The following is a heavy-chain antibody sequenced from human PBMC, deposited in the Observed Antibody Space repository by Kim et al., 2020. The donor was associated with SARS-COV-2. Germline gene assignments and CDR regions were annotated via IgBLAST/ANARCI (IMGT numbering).Heavy chain of an antibody. J-gene: IGHJ4*02. CDR3: ARGTRGYGDFWY. CDR1: GFTFSSYS. D-gene: IGHD3-3*01. Sequence: GGSLRLSCAASGFTFSSYSMNWVRQAPGKGLEWVSSISSSSSYIYYADSVKGRFTISRDNAKNSLYQQMNSLRAEDTAVYYCARGTRGYGDFWYWGQGTLVTVSS. V-gene: IGHV3-21*01. CDR2: ISSSSSYI.